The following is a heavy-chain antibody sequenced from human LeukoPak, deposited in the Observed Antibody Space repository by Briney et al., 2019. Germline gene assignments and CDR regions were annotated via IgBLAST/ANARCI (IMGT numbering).Heavy chain of an antibody. CDR2: ISSSSSYI. D-gene: IGHD6-13*01. Sequence: GGSLRLSCAASGFTFSSYSMNWVRQAPGKGLEWVSSISSSSSYIYYADSVKGRFTISRDNAKNSLYLQMNNLRAEDTAAYYCARVEQLVLNYWGQGTLVTVSS. CDR3: ARVEQLVLNY. V-gene: IGHV3-21*01. CDR1: GFTFSSYS. J-gene: IGHJ4*02.